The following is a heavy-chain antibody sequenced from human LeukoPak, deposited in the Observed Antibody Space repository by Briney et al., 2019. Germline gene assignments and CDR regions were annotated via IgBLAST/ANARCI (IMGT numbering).Heavy chain of an antibody. D-gene: IGHD5-12*01. CDR2: ISSSGSST. V-gene: IGHV3-11*06. CDR3: ARARSGYDFEY. Sequence: GGSLRLSCGASGFTFSDYYMSWIRQAPGKGLEWVTYISSSGSSTTYADSVKGRFSISRDSAKNTLYLQMDSLRAEDTAVYYCARARSGYDFEYWGQGTLVTVSS. J-gene: IGHJ4*02. CDR1: GFTFSDYY.